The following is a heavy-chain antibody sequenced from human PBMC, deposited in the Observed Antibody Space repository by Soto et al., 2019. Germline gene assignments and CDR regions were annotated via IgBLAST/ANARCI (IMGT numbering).Heavy chain of an antibody. CDR1: GYTFTSYA. CDR3: ARGLNGYLHYFDY. CDR2: INAGNGNT. Sequence: ASVKVSCKASGYTFTSYAMHWVRQAPGQRLEWMGWINAGNGNTKYSQKFQGRVAITRDTSASTAYMELSSLRSEDTAVYYCARGLNGYLHYFDYWGQGTPVTVSS. V-gene: IGHV1-3*01. J-gene: IGHJ4*02. D-gene: IGHD5-18*01.